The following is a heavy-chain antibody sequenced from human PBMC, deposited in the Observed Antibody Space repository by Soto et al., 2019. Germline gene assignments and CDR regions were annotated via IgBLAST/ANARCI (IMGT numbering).Heavy chain of an antibody. CDR2: IYYSGST. V-gene: IGHV4-59*12. Sequence: PSETLSLTCTVSGGSISSYYWSWIRQPPGKGLEWIGYIYYSGSTNYNPSLKSRVTISVDRSKNQFSLKLSSVTAADTAVYYCARVKEKNWFDPWGQGTLVTVSS. J-gene: IGHJ5*02. CDR3: ARVKEKNWFDP. CDR1: GGSISSYY.